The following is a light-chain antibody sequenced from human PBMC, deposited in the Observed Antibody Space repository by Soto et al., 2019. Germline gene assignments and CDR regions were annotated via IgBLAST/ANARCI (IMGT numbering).Light chain of an antibody. V-gene: IGLV2-14*03. CDR1: SSDVGGYNY. CDR3: SSYTSSDTDV. J-gene: IGLJ1*01. Sequence: QSVLTQPASVSGSPGQSITISCTGTSSDVGGYNYVSWYQQHPGKAPKLMIYDVSNRPSGVSYRFSGSKSGNTASLTISGLQAEDEGDFYCSSYTSSDTDVFGTGTKVTVL. CDR2: DVS.